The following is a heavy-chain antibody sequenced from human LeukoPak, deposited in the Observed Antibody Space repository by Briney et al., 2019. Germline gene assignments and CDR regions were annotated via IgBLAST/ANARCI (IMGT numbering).Heavy chain of an antibody. V-gene: IGHV1-2*06. CDR3: AREEGIVGATNWFDP. Sequence: GASVKVSCKASGYTFTGYYMHWVRQAPGQGLEWMGRINPNSGGTNYAQKFQGRVTMTRDTSTSTVYMELSSLRSEDTAVYYCAREEGIVGATNWFDPWGQGTLVTVSS. CDR2: INPNSGGT. J-gene: IGHJ5*02. CDR1: GYTFTGYY. D-gene: IGHD1-26*01.